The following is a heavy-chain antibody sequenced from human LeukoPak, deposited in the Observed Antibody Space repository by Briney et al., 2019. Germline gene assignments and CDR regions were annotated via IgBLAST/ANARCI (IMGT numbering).Heavy chain of an antibody. J-gene: IGHJ3*02. D-gene: IGHD1-26*01. CDR3: ARGGSGSSWGTFDI. V-gene: IGHV1-69*05. CDR1: GGTFSSYA. Sequence: ASVKVSCKASGGTFSSYAISWVRQAPGQGLEWMGGIIPIFGTANYAQKFQGRVTITTDESTSTAYMELSSLRFEDTAVYYCARGGSGSSWGTFDIWGQGTMVTVSS. CDR2: IIPIFGTA.